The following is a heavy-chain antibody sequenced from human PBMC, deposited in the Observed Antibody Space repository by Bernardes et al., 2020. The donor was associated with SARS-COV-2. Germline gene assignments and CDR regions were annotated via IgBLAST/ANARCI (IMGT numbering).Heavy chain of an antibody. CDR1: GYTFTSYY. CDR2: INPNSGVT. V-gene: IGHV1-2*02. CDR3: ARDYFGSGSYTDF. Sequence: SVKVSCKASGYTFTSYYIHWVRQAPGQGLEWMGWINPNSGVTNYARKFQGRVTMTRDTSISTAYMELSRLRSDDTAMYYCARDYFGSGSYTDFWGQGTLVTVSS. J-gene: IGHJ4*02. D-gene: IGHD3-10*01.